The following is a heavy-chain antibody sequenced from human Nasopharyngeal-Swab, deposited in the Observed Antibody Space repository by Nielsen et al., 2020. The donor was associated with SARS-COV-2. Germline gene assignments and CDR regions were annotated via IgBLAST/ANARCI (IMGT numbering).Heavy chain of an antibody. V-gene: IGHV3-23*01. Sequence: GGSLRLFCAASGFTFSSSAMGWVRQAPGKGLEWVSIITVGSDGTYYADSVKGRFTISRDNSKNTLYLQMNSLRAEDTAVYYCARGAYYFDYWGQGTLVTASS. CDR2: ITVGSDGT. CDR3: ARGAYYFDY. CDR1: GFTFSSSA. J-gene: IGHJ4*02.